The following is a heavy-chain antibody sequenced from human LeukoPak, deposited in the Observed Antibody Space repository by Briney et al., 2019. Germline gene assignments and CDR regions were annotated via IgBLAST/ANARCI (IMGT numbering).Heavy chain of an antibody. CDR2: INPSGGST. CDR3: ARDTNLAARPGPWFDP. D-gene: IGHD6-6*01. CDR1: RYTLTSYY. Sequence: ASVKVSCKASRYTLTSYYMHCVRQAPGQGLEWMGIINPSGGSTSYAQKFQGRVTMPRDTSTSTVYMELSSLRSEDTAVYYCARDTNLAARPGPWFDPWGQGTLVTVSS. J-gene: IGHJ5*02. V-gene: IGHV1-46*01.